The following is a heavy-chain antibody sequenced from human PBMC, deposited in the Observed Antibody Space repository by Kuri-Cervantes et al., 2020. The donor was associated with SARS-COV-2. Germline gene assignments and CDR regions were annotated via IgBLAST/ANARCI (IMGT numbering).Heavy chain of an antibody. CDR1: GGTYRSYA. Sequence: AVKVTCKASGGTYRSYAISWVRQAPGKGLEWMGRIIPIFSTANYAQKFQGRVTFTADESTSTVYMEMSSLRSEDTAVYYCASLGVDCSGGSCWQGFDYWGQGTLVTVSS. J-gene: IGHJ4*02. CDR2: IIPIFSTA. V-gene: IGHV1-69*13. CDR3: ASLGVDCSGGSCWQGFDY. D-gene: IGHD2-15*01.